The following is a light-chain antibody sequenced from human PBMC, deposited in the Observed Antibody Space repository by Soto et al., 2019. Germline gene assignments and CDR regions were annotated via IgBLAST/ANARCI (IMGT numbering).Light chain of an antibody. V-gene: IGLV3-1*01. Sequence: SYELTQPPSVSVSPGQTASITCSGDKLWDKYACWYQQKPGQSPVLVIYQDSKRPSGIPERFSGSNSGNTDSLTISGTQAMDEAVYYCQAWDSSTAVFGGGTKVTVL. CDR3: QAWDSSTAV. CDR2: QDS. CDR1: KLWDKY. J-gene: IGLJ2*01.